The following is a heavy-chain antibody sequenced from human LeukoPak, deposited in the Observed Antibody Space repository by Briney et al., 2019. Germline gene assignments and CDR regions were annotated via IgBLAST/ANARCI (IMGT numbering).Heavy chain of an antibody. V-gene: IGHV3-23*01. CDR3: AKDYLWMGDYYDSSGYPDY. CDR2: ISGSGDNT. J-gene: IGHJ4*02. D-gene: IGHD3-22*01. Sequence: GGSLRLSCATSGFTFSSYAMSWVRQAPGKGLEWVSAISGSGDNTYYADSVKGGFTISRHNSKNTLYLQMNSLTAEATAVYYCAKDYLWMGDYYDSSGYPDYWGQGTLVTVSS. CDR1: GFTFSSYA.